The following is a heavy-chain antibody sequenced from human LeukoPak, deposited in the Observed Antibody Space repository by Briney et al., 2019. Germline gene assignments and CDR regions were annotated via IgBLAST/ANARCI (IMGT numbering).Heavy chain of an antibody. CDR3: AKHYYDSSGYHDDAFDI. CDR2: ISGSGGST. V-gene: IGHV3-23*01. CDR1: GFTFRSYA. Sequence: GGSLRLSCAASGFTFRSYAMSWVRQAPGKGLEWVSVISGSGGSTYYADSVKGRFTISRDNSKNTLYLQMNSLRAEDTAVYYCAKHYYDSSGYHDDAFDIWGQGTMVTVSS. J-gene: IGHJ3*02. D-gene: IGHD3-22*01.